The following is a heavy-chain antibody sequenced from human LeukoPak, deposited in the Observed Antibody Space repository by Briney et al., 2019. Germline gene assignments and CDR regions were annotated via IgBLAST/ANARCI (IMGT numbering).Heavy chain of an antibody. Sequence: GGSLRLSCAASGFTFSSYGMHWVRQAPGKGLEWVAFIRYDGSNKYYADSVKGRFTISRDNSKNTLYLQMSSLRAEDTAVYYCAKDRATTIDYWGQGTLVTVSS. D-gene: IGHD1-26*01. CDR3: AKDRATTIDY. V-gene: IGHV3-30*02. CDR2: IRYDGSNK. CDR1: GFTFSSYG. J-gene: IGHJ4*02.